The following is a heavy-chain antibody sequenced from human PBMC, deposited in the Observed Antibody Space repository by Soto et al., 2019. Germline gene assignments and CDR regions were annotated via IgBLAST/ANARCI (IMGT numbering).Heavy chain of an antibody. CDR1: GFTFSSYA. D-gene: IGHD6-19*01. V-gene: IGHV3-23*01. Sequence: GGSLRLSCAASGFTFSSYAMSWVRQAPGKGLEWVSAISGSGGSTYYADSVKGRFTVSRDNSKNTLYLQMNSLRAEDTAVYYCAKDPPLYSSGHGLDYWGQGTLVTVSS. CDR2: ISGSGGST. J-gene: IGHJ4*02. CDR3: AKDPPLYSSGHGLDY.